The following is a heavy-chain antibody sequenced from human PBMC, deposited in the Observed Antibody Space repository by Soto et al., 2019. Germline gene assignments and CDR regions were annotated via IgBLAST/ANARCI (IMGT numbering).Heavy chain of an antibody. J-gene: IGHJ2*01. CDR3: ARGKEIPDYWNFDL. D-gene: IGHD2-2*02. Sequence: ASVKVSCKASGYTFTDYYMHWVRQAPGQGLEWMGWINPNSGGTNYAQKFQGSVTMTRDKSISTAYMELSRLRFDDTAVYYCARGKEIPDYWNFDLWGRGTLVTV. V-gene: IGHV1-2*02. CDR1: GYTFTDYY. CDR2: INPNSGGT.